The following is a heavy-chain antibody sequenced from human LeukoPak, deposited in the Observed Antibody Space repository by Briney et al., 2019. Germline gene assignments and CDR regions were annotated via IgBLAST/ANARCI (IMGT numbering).Heavy chain of an antibody. D-gene: IGHD5-18*01. CDR1: GFTFSSYW. CDR2: INSDGSST. Sequence: GGSLRLSCAASGFTFSSYWMHWVRKAPGKGLVWVSRINSDGSSTSYADSVKGRFTISRDNAKNTLYLQMNSLRAEDTAVYYCEMTAPYYYGMDVWGQGTTVTVSS. J-gene: IGHJ6*02. V-gene: IGHV3-74*01. CDR3: EMTAPYYYGMDV.